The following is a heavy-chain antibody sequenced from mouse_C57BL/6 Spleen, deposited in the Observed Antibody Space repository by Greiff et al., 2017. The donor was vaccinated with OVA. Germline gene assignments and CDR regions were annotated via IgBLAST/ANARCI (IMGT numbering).Heavy chain of an antibody. V-gene: IGHV1-80*01. J-gene: IGHJ3*01. Sequence: VQGVESGAELVKPGASVKISCKASGYAFSSYWMNWVKQRPGKGLEWIGQIYPGDGDTKYNGKFKGKATLTADKSSSTAYMQLSSLTSEDSAVYFCARPYGSSSAWFAYWGQGTLVTVSA. CDR2: IYPGDGDT. D-gene: IGHD1-1*01. CDR3: ARPYGSSSAWFAY. CDR1: GYAFSSYW.